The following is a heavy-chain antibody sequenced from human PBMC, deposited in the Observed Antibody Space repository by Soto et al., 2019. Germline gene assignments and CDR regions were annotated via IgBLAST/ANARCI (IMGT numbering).Heavy chain of an antibody. CDR3: AKCAAVAGPTIRLYMDD. V-gene: IGHV3-23*01. CDR1: GFTFSSYA. CDR2: ISGSGGST. J-gene: IGHJ6*03. Sequence: GGSLRLSCAASGFTFSSYAMSWVRQAPGKGLEWVSAISGSGGSTYYADSVKGRFTISRDNSKNTLYLQMNSLRAEDTAVYYCAKCAAVAGPTIRLYMDDWGKGTTVTVSS. D-gene: IGHD6-19*01.